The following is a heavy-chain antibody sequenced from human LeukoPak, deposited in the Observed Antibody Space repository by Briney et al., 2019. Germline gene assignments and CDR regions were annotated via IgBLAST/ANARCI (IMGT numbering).Heavy chain of an antibody. V-gene: IGHV4-31*03. CDR2: IYYSGST. CDR1: GGSISSGGYY. Sequence: SQTLSLTCTVSGGSISSGGYYWSWIRQHPGKGLEWIGYIYYSGSTYYNPSLKSRVTISVDTSKNQFSLKLSSVTAADTAVYYCARGPSSSWPLDYWGQGTLVTVSS. J-gene: IGHJ4*02. CDR3: ARGPSSSWPLDY. D-gene: IGHD6-13*01.